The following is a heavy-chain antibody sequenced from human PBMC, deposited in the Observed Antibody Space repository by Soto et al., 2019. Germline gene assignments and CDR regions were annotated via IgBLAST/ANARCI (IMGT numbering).Heavy chain of an antibody. CDR1: GYTFTSYH. CDR2: ISAYNTNT. Sequence: QVQLVQSGAEVKKPGASVKVSCKTSGYTFTSYHISWVRQAPGQGLEWMGWISAYNTNTTYAKKFQGRFTMTTDTLTSTAYMELRSLRSDDTAVSYCARDTPPTDYWGQGTLVPVSS. J-gene: IGHJ4*02. V-gene: IGHV1-18*01. CDR3: ARDTPPTDY.